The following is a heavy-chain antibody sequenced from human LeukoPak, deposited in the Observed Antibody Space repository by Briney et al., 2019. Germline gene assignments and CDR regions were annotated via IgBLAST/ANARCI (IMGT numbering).Heavy chain of an antibody. Sequence: PSETLSLTCAVYGGSFSGYYWSWIRQPPGKGLEWIGEINHSGSTNYNPSLKSRVTISVDTSKNQFSLKLSSVTAADTAVHYCARYAMIVVVSLWNWFDPWGQGTLVTVSS. CDR3: ARYAMIVVVSLWNWFDP. V-gene: IGHV4-34*01. D-gene: IGHD3-22*01. CDR2: INHSGST. CDR1: GGSFSGYY. J-gene: IGHJ5*02.